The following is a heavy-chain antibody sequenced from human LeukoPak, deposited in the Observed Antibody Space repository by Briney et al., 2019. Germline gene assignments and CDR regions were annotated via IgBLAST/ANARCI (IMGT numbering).Heavy chain of an antibody. CDR2: ISNNGGGT. V-gene: IGHV3-64*01. Sequence: GGSLRLSCVASGLTFSTSSMHWVRQAPGKGLEYVSAISNNGGGTYYANSVKGRFTTSRDNSKNTLYLQMGSLRAEDMAVYYCARRPGPGGDLLTFFDYWGQGTLVTVSS. CDR1: GLTFSTSS. D-gene: IGHD3-9*01. J-gene: IGHJ4*02. CDR3: ARRPGPGGDLLTFFDY.